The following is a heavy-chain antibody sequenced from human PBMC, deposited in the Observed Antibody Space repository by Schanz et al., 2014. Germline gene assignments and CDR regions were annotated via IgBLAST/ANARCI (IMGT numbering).Heavy chain of an antibody. CDR3: SRGFSRSYIDF. CDR1: GYTFTTYY. V-gene: IGHV1-46*03. D-gene: IGHD6-6*01. J-gene: IGHJ4*02. Sequence: QVQLLQSGAEVKKPGASMKVSCKASGYTFTTYYMLWVRQAPGQGLEWMGIINPSGGSTRYGQKFQGRITVTTDTSTSTVYLELSSLRSDATAVYCCSRGFSRSYIDFWGQGTLITVSS. CDR2: INPSGGST.